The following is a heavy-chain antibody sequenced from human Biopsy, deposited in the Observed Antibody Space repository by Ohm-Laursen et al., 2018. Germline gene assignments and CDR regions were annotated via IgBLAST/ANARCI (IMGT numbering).Heavy chain of an antibody. CDR1: GYTFTGYH. Sequence: GASENVFCPASGYTFTGYHVHWARHAPGQGLEWMGCINAKTGDTNYAQKFQGRVTMTRDTSISTAFMELSRVTSDDTAVNYCARERDPWGRGTLVTVSS. CDR3: ARERDP. CDR2: INAKTGDT. V-gene: IGHV1-2*02. J-gene: IGHJ5*02.